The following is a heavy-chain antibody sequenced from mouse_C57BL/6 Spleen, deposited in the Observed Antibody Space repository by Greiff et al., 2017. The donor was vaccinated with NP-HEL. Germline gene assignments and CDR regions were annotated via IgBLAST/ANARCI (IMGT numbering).Heavy chain of an antibody. CDR1: GYTFTSYW. Sequence: QVQLQQPGAELVRPGSSVKLSCKASGYTFTSYWMDWVKQRPGQGLEWIGNIYPSDSETHYNQKFKDKATLTVDKSSSTAYMQLSSLTSEDSAVYYCARGGAIYDYDGGFAYWGQGTLVTVSA. D-gene: IGHD2-4*01. CDR3: ARGGAIYDYDGGFAY. V-gene: IGHV1-61*01. CDR2: IYPSDSET. J-gene: IGHJ3*01.